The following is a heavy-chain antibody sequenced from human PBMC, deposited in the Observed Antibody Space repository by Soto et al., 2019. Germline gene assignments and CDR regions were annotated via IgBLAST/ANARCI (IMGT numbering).Heavy chain of an antibody. D-gene: IGHD3-22*01. J-gene: IGHJ4*02. CDR3: ARGAFQSSGYYYVLPFDY. V-gene: IGHV1-2*02. Sequence: GASVKVSCKASGYTFTGYYMHWVRQAPGQGLEWMGWINPTSGGTNYAQKFQGRVTMTRDTSISTAYMELSRLRSDDTAVYYCARGAFQSSGYYYVLPFDYWGQGTLVTVSS. CDR2: INPTSGGT. CDR1: GYTFTGYY.